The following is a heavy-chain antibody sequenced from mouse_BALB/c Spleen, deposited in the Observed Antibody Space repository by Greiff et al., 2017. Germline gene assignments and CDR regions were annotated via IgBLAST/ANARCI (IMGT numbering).Heavy chain of an antibody. D-gene: IGHD4-1*01. CDR1: GFTFSDYY. CDR3: ARDLGRGFAY. J-gene: IGHJ3*01. V-gene: IGHV5-4*02. CDR2: ISDGGSYT. Sequence: EVMLVESGGGLVKPGGSLKLSCAASGFTFSDYYMYWVRQTPEKRLEWVATISDGGSYTYYPDSVKGRFTISRDNAKNNLYLQMSSLKSEDTAMCYCARDLGRGFAYWGQGTLVTVSA.